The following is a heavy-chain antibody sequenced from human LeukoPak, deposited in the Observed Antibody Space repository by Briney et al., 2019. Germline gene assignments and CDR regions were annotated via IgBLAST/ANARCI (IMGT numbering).Heavy chain of an antibody. J-gene: IGHJ4*02. CDR3: ALDHKINWVDY. V-gene: IGHV1-2*06. CDR1: GYTFTGYY. D-gene: IGHD7-27*01. Sequence: ASVKVSCKASGYTFTGYYTHWVRQAPGQGLEWMGRINPNSGGTNYAQKFQGRVTMTRDTSISTAYMELSRLRSDDTAVYYCALDHKINWVDYWGQGTLVTVSS. CDR2: INPNSGGT.